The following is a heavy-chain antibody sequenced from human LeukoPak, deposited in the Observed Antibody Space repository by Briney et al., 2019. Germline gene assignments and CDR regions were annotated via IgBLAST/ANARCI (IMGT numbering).Heavy chain of an antibody. CDR2: IYSGGST. D-gene: IGHD3-16*01. CDR3: ARARGGYYFDY. Sequence: GGSLRLSCAASGFTFSSNYMSWVRQAPGKGLEWVSVIYSGGSTYYAGSVKGRFTISRDNSKNTLYLQMNSLRAEDTAVYYCARARGGYYFDYWGQGTLVTVSS. CDR1: GFTFSSNY. J-gene: IGHJ4*02. V-gene: IGHV3-53*01.